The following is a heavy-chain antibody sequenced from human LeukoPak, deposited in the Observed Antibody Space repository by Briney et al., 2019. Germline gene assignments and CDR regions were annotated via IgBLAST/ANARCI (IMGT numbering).Heavy chain of an antibody. CDR1: GYTFTGYY. Sequence: ASVKVSCKASGYTFTGYYMHWVRQAPGQGLEWMGWMNPNSGNTGYAQKFQGRVTMTRNTSISTAYMELSGLRSEDTAVYYCARGLKDILTGYYYYYYMDVWGKGTTVTISS. D-gene: IGHD3-9*01. J-gene: IGHJ6*03. CDR2: MNPNSGNT. CDR3: ARGLKDILTGYYYYYYMDV. V-gene: IGHV1-8*02.